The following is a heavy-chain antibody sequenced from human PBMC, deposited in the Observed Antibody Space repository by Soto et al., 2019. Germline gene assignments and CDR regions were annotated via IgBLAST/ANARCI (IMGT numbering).Heavy chain of an antibody. CDR2: TNAGNGNT. Sequence: QVQLVQSGAEVKKPGASVKVSCKASGYTFTSYDMHWQRQAPGQRLEWMGWTNAGNGNTKYSQKFQGRVTITRDTSAGTAHMELSSLRSEGTAVYYCARERSGAVGGTNHPSYYYGMDVWGQGTTVTVSS. CDR3: ARERSGAVGGTNHPSYYYGMDV. V-gene: IGHV1-3*01. J-gene: IGHJ6*02. CDR1: GYTFTSYD. D-gene: IGHD6-19*01.